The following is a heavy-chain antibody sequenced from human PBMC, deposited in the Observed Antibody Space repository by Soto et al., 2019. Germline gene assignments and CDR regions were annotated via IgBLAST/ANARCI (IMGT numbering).Heavy chain of an antibody. D-gene: IGHD3-16*01. CDR2: INHSGST. CDR1: GGSFSGYY. J-gene: IGHJ5*02. CDR3: ARGSEDTELGFGWFDP. Sequence: SGTLSLTCAVYGGSFSGYYWSWIRQPPGKGLEWIGEINHSGSTNYNPSLKSRVTISVDTSKNQFSLKLSSVTAADTAVYYCARGSEDTELGFGWFDPWGQGTVVTVSS. V-gene: IGHV4-34*01.